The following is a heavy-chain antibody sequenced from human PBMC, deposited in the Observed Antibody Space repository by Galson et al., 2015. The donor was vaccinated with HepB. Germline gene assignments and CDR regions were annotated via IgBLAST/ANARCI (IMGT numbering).Heavy chain of an antibody. D-gene: IGHD2-2*01. Sequence: SVKVSCKASGGTFSSYAISWVRQAPGQGLEWMGGIIPIFGTANYAQKFQGRVTITADESTSTAYMELSSLRSEDTAVYYCARVDCSSTSCYPFYYYGMDVWGQGTTVTVSS. V-gene: IGHV1-69*13. CDR2: IIPIFGTA. J-gene: IGHJ6*02. CDR3: ARVDCSSTSCYPFYYYGMDV. CDR1: GGTFSSYA.